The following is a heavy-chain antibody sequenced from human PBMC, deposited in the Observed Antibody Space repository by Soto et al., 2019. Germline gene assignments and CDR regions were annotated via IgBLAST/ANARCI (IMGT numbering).Heavy chain of an antibody. CDR1: GYTFTSYG. CDR3: ATLDIVVVPAAIGRPEYYYYYMDV. CDR2: ISAYNGNT. V-gene: IGHV1-18*01. D-gene: IGHD2-2*03. J-gene: IGHJ6*03. Sequence: ASVKVSCKASGYTFTSYGISWVRPAPGQGLEWMGWISAYNGNTNYAQKLRGRVTMTTDTSTSTAYMELRSLRSDDTAVYYCATLDIVVVPAAIGRPEYYYYYMDVWGKGTTVTVSS.